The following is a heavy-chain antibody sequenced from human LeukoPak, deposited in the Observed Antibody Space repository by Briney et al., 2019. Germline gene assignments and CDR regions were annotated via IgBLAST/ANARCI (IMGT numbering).Heavy chain of an antibody. J-gene: IGHJ6*02. CDR3: ARLRYCSSTSCPRGRAYYYGMDV. V-gene: IGHV4-39*01. CDR2: IYYSGST. CDR1: GGSISSSSYY. D-gene: IGHD2-2*01. Sequence: SETLSLTCTVSGGSISSSSYYWGWIRQPPGKGLVWLGSIYYSGSTYYNPSLKSRVTISVDTSKNQFSLKLSSVTAADTAVYYCARLRYCSSTSCPRGRAYYYGMDVWGQGTTVTVSS.